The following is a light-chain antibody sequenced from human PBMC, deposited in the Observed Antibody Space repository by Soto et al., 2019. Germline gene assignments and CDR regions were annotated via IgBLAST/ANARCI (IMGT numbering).Light chain of an antibody. CDR1: SSNIGNNY. CDR2: DNN. J-gene: IGLJ2*01. V-gene: IGLV1-51*01. Sequence: QSVLTQPPSVSAAPGQKVTISCSGSSSNIGNNYVSWYQHLPGTAPKLLIYDNNKRPSGIPDRFSGSKSGTSATLGITGLQTGDEADYYCGTWDNSLSAGVFGGGTKLTVL. CDR3: GTWDNSLSAGV.